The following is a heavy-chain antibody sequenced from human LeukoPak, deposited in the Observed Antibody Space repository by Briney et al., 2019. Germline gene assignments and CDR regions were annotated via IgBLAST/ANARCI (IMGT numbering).Heavy chain of an antibody. CDR3: ARDPFVDSSGYIPPGQPDDAFDI. V-gene: IGHV4-59*01. CDR2: IYYSGST. CDR1: GGSISSYC. Sequence: SETLSLTCTVSGGSISSYCWSWIRQPPGKGLEWIGYIYYSGSTNYNPSLKSRVTISVDTSKNQFSLKLSSVTAADTAVYYCARDPFVDSSGYIPPGQPDDAFDIWGQGTMVTVSS. D-gene: IGHD3-22*01. J-gene: IGHJ3*02.